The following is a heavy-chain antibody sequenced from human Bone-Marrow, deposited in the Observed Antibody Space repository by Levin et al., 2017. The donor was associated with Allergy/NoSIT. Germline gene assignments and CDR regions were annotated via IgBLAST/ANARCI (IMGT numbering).Heavy chain of an antibody. CDR2: INSSSASM. CDR1: GFTFRKFE. CDR3: GREDEWRQVIDH. Sequence: GESLKISCVASGFTFRKFEMNWVRQAPGKGLEWISYINSSSASMYYADSVKGRFTVSRDNAKNTLYLQMNSLRAEDTAVYYCGREDEWRQVIDHWGQGILVTVSS. D-gene: IGHD5-24*01. J-gene: IGHJ4*02. V-gene: IGHV3-48*03.